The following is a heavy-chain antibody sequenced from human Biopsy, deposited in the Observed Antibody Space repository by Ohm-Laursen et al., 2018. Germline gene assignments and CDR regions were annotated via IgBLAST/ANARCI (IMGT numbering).Heavy chain of an antibody. CDR3: AKDVRVKVQLDGMDV. CDR1: GFTFDDYA. CDR2: SNWKSGSI. V-gene: IGHV3-9*01. D-gene: IGHD1-1*01. J-gene: IGHJ6*02. Sequence: SLRLSCAASGFTFDDYAMHWVRHAPGKGLEWVSGSNWKSGSIGYADSVKGRFTISRDIAKNSLYLQMNNLRAEDTALYYCAKDVRVKVQLDGMDVWGQGTTVTVSS.